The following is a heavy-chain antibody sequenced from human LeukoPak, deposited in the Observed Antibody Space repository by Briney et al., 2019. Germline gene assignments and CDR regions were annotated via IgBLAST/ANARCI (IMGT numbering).Heavy chain of an antibody. J-gene: IGHJ4*02. CDR1: GFTVSSNY. V-gene: IGHV3-66*01. Sequence: GGSLRLSCAASGFTVSSNYMSWVRQAPGKGLEWVSVIYSGGSTCYADSVKGRFTISRDNSKNTLYLQMNSLRAEDTAVYYCARDDYGDMCFDYWGQGTLVTVSS. D-gene: IGHD4-17*01. CDR2: IYSGGST. CDR3: ARDDYGDMCFDY.